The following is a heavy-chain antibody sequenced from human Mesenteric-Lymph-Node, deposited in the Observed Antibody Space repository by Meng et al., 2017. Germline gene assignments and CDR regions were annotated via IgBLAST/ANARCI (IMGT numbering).Heavy chain of an antibody. J-gene: IGHJ4*02. CDR2: MSTNGNT. CDR1: GDSISTFY. V-gene: IGHV4-4*07. D-gene: IGHD2-21*02. CDR3: ASIRLSRDY. Sequence: SETLSLTCTVSGDSISTFYWSWVRQSAGKGLEWIGRMSTNGNTYYNPSLKSRVAMSVDTSKNQFSLELRSVTAADTAVYYCASIRLSRDYWGQGMLVTVS.